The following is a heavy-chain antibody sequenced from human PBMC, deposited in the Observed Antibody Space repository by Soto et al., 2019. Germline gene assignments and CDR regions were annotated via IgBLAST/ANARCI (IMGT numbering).Heavy chain of an antibody. CDR2: IWYDGSNK. CDR3: ARFPTLALGGNRITMVRGVIDYYYYYMDV. J-gene: IGHJ6*03. V-gene: IGHV3-33*01. Sequence: GESLKISCAASGFTFSSYGMHWVRQAPGKGLEWVAVIWYDGSNKYYADSVKGRFTISRDNSKNTLYLQMNSLRAEETAVYYCARFPTLALGGNRITMVRGVIDYYYYYMDVWGKGTTVTVSS. CDR1: GFTFSSYG. D-gene: IGHD3-10*01.